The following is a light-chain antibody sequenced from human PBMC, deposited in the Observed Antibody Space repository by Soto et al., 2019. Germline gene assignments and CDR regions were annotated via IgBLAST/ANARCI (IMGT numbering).Light chain of an antibody. CDR2: SNN. Sequence: QSVLTQPPSVSGAPGQRVTISCTGSSSNIGAGYDVHWYQQLPGTAPKLLIYSNNNRPSGVPDRFSGSKSGTSASLAITGLQAEDDADYYCQSYDSSLSGSVFGGGTKVTVL. CDR1: SSNIGAGYD. J-gene: IGLJ2*01. V-gene: IGLV1-40*01. CDR3: QSYDSSLSGSV.